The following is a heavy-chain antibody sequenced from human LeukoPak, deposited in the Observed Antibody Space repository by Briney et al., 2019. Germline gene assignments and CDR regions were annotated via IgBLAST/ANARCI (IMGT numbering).Heavy chain of an antibody. Sequence: GGSLRLSCAASGFTFSSYPINWVRQAPGKGLEWVALISYDGGNKYYPDSVKGRFTISRDNAQNSMYLQMNSLRAEDTAVYYCGRVGGRSKAAKGDAFDIWGQGTMVVVSS. CDR2: ISYDGGNK. CDR1: GFTFSSYP. J-gene: IGHJ3*02. D-gene: IGHD6-6*01. V-gene: IGHV3-30-3*01. CDR3: GRVGGRSKAAKGDAFDI.